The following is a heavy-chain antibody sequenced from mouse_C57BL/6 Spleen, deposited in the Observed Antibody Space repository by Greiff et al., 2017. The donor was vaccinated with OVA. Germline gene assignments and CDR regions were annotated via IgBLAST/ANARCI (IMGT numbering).Heavy chain of an antibody. CDR2: IYPGDGDT. D-gene: IGHD1-1*01. CDR3: AREGVWDYYGSNWYFDV. J-gene: IGHJ1*03. V-gene: IGHV1-82*01. CDR1: GYAFSSSW. Sequence: QVQLQQSGPELVKPGASVKISCKASGYAFSSSWMNWVKQRPGKGLEWIGRIYPGDGDTNYNGKFKGKATLTADKSSSTAYMQLSSLTSEDSAVYFCAREGVWDYYGSNWYFDVWGTGTTVTVSS.